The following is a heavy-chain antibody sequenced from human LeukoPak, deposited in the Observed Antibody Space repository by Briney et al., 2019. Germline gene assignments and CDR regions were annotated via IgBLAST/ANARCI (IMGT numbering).Heavy chain of an antibody. CDR3: AKDRVPAASSGYYYYMDV. CDR1: GFTFSSYG. J-gene: IGHJ6*03. CDR2: IRYDGSNK. V-gene: IGHV3-30*02. D-gene: IGHD2-2*01. Sequence: GGSLRLSCAASGFTFSSYGMHWVRQAPGKGLEWVAFIRYDGSNKYYADSVKGRFTISRDNSKNTLYLQMNSLRAEDTAVYYCAKDRVPAASSGYYYYMDVWGKGTTVTVSS.